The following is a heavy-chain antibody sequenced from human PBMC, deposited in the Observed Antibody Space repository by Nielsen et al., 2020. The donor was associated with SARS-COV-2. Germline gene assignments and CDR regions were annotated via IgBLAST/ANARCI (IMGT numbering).Heavy chain of an antibody. Sequence: SETLSLTCTVSGGSISSYYWSWIRQPPGRGLEWIGYIYYSGSTNYNPSLKSRVTISVDTSKNQFSLKLSSVTAADTAVYYCVRDGGGLIVRDAFDIWGQGTMVTVSS. D-gene: IGHD3-22*01. CDR1: GGSISSYY. V-gene: IGHV4-59*01. J-gene: IGHJ3*02. CDR3: VRDGGGLIVRDAFDI. CDR2: IYYSGST.